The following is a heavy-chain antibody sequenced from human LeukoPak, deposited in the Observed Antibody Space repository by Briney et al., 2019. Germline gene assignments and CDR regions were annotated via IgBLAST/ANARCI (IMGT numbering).Heavy chain of an antibody. Sequence: GASVKVSCKASGYTFTNYAMHWVRQAPGQGLEWMGIINSGGDTTVYAQRFQDRVTLTRDTSTGTAYMELSSLRSEDTAVYYCARGDKYSYGPGDWGQGTLVTVSS. CDR2: INSGGDTT. V-gene: IGHV1-46*01. CDR3: ARGDKYSYGPGD. D-gene: IGHD5-12*01. CDR1: GYTFTNYA. J-gene: IGHJ4*02.